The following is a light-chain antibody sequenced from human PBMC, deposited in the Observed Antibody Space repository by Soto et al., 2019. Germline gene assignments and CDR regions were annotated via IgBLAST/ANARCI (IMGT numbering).Light chain of an antibody. CDR3: QQYSRWWS. V-gene: IGKV1-6*01. Sequence: IRLTQSPASLSVSVRDRVTIYCRASQGIGNALGWYQQKPGKAPKLLIYGASSLESGVPPRFSGDGSETDFTLTISSLQRDDFGTYYCQQYSRWWSFGQGTKVDIK. J-gene: IGKJ1*01. CDR1: QGIGNA. CDR2: GAS.